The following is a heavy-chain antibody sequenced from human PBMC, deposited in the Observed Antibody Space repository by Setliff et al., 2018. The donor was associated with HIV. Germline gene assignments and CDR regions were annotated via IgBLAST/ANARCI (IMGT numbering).Heavy chain of an antibody. CDR3: ATDCAVVGGTGSLDS. J-gene: IGHJ4*02. Sequence: GGSLRLSCAVSGLTFSRYGFHWVRQVPGKGLDWVTFIQYDESNKYYGDSVRGRFTISRDNAKNSLYLQMNSLRAEDTAVYYCATDCAVVGGTGSLDSWGQGTLVTVS. V-gene: IGHV3-30*02. CDR1: GLTFSRYG. CDR2: IQYDESNK. D-gene: IGHD1-26*01.